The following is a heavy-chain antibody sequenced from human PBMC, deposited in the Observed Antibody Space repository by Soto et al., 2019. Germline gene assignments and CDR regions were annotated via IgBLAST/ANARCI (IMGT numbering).Heavy chain of an antibody. CDR3: ARSQGSSTSLEIYYYYYYGMDV. J-gene: IGHJ6*02. D-gene: IGHD2-2*01. CDR1: GGTFSSYA. V-gene: IGHV1-69*01. Sequence: QVQLVQSGAEVKKPGSSVKDSCKASGGTFSSYAISWVRQAPGQGLEWMGGIIPISGTANYAQKFQGRVTITADESTSTAYMELSSLSSEDTAVYYCARSQGSSTSLEIYYYYYYGMDVWGQGTTVTDSS. CDR2: IIPISGTA.